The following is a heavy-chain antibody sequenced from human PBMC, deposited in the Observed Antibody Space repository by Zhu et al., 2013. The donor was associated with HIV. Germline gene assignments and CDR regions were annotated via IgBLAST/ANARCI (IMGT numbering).Heavy chain of an antibody. V-gene: IGHV3-49*04. Sequence: EVQLVESGGGLVQPGRSLRLSCTASGFTFGDYAMSWVRQAPGKGLEWVGFIRSKAYGGTTEYAASVKGRFTISRDDSKSIAYLQMNSLKTEDTAVYYCTRDREREQWLALLGYWGQGTLVTVSS. J-gene: IGHJ4*02. CDR1: GFTFGDYA. CDR3: TRDREREQWLALLGY. CDR2: IRSKAYGGTT. D-gene: IGHD6-19*01.